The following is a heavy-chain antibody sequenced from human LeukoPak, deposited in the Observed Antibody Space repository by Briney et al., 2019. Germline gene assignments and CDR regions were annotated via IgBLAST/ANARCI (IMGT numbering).Heavy chain of an antibody. CDR2: SGGST. J-gene: IGHJ4*02. CDR3: ARDLGSGWNFDY. D-gene: IGHD6-19*01. Sequence: PGGSLRPSCAASGFTVSSNYMNWVRQAPGKGLEWVSISGGSTYYADSVKGRFTISRDNSKNTLYLQMNSLRAEDTAVYYCARDLGSGWNFDYWGQGTLVTVSS. V-gene: IGHV3-53*01. CDR1: GFTVSSNY.